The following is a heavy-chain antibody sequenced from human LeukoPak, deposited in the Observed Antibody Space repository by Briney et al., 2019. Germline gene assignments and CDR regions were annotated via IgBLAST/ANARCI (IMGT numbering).Heavy chain of an antibody. D-gene: IGHD3-3*01. J-gene: IGHJ4*02. Sequence: GGSLRLSCAASGSTFSSYAMHWVRQAPGKGLEYVSGINTDSNGDSTYYTNSVKGRFTISRDNSKHTLYLQMGSLTPEDMAVYYCARSVGEWLSSYYFDYWGQGTLVTVSS. CDR3: ARSVGEWLSSYYFDY. V-gene: IGHV3-64*01. CDR1: GSTFSSYA. CDR2: INTDSNGDST.